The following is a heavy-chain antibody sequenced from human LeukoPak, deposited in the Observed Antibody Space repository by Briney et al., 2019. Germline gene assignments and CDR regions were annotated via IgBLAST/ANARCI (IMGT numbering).Heavy chain of an antibody. CDR3: ARGARGSQDY. CDR1: GFTFSSYS. J-gene: IGHJ4*02. CDR2: ITASGTAM. D-gene: IGHD1-1*01. V-gene: IGHV3-48*02. Sequence: GGSLRDSCAASGFTFSSYSMNWVRQAPGKGLEWVSHITASGTAMLYADSVKGRFTISRDNAKNSQYLQMNSLRDEDTAVYYCARGARGSQDYWGQGTLVTVSS.